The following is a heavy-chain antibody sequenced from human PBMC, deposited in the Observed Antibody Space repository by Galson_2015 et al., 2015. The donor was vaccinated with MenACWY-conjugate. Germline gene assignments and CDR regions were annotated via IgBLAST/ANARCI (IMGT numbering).Heavy chain of an antibody. V-gene: IGHV1-3*01. D-gene: IGHD3-9*01. CDR1: GYTFTLYA. Sequence: SVKVSCKAAGYTFTLYAMHWVRQAPGQRLEWMGWINAGNGNTKYSQKFQDRVTISRDISASTVYMEVTSLGSEDTAVYYCARGASPLTGYLKRGWFGPWGQGTLVIVSS. CDR3: ARGASPLTGYLKRGWFGP. CDR2: INAGNGNT. J-gene: IGHJ5*02.